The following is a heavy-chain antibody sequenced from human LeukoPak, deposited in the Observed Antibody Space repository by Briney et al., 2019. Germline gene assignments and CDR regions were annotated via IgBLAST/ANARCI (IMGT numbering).Heavy chain of an antibody. V-gene: IGHV1-2*02. CDR3: AREVGAADSKHFDF. CDR1: GYTFTGYY. Sequence: ASVKVSCKASGYTFTGYYIHWVRQAPGQGLEWMGWINPHSGGTNYAQKFQGRATTTRDTSITTAYMELSRLRSDDTAVYYCAREVGAADSKHFDFWGQGTLVTVSS. J-gene: IGHJ4*02. D-gene: IGHD2-15*01. CDR2: INPHSGGT.